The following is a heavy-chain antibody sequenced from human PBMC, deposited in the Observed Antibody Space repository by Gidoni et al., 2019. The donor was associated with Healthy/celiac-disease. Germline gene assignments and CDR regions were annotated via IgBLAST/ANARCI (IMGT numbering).Heavy chain of an antibody. Sequence: QVQLQESGPGLVKPSETLSLPGTVPGGSISSYYWSWIRQPPGKGLEWIGYIYYSGSTNYNPSLKSRVTISVDTSKNQFSLKLSSVTAADTAVYYCAREGSGSLDYWGQGTLVTVSS. CDR3: AREGSGSLDY. CDR2: IYYSGST. CDR1: GGSISSYY. D-gene: IGHD3-10*01. J-gene: IGHJ4*02. V-gene: IGHV4-59*01.